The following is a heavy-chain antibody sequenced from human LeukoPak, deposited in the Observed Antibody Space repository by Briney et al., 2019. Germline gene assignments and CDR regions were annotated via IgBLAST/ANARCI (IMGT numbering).Heavy chain of an antibody. D-gene: IGHD2-21*02. CDR1: GGSISSYY. CDR3: ARDLASCAGDCYSDGFDY. J-gene: IGHJ4*02. CDR2: IYYSGST. Sequence: PSETLSLTCTVSGGSISSYYWSWIRQPPGKGLEWIGYIYYSGSTNYNPSLKSRVTISVDTSKNQFSLKVSSVTAADTAVYYCARDLASCAGDCYSDGFDYWGQGALVTVSS. V-gene: IGHV4-59*12.